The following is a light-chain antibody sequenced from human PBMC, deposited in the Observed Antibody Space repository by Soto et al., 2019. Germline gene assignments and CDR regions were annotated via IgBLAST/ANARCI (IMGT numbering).Light chain of an antibody. J-gene: IGKJ1*01. CDR2: DAS. Sequence: DIQMTQSPSTLSASVGDRVTITYRASQSINSWLAWYQQKPGKAPNLLIYDASSLESGVPSRFSGSGSGTEFTLTISSLQPDDFATYYCQQYNTFSWTFGQGTKVEIK. V-gene: IGKV1-5*01. CDR1: QSINSW. CDR3: QQYNTFSWT.